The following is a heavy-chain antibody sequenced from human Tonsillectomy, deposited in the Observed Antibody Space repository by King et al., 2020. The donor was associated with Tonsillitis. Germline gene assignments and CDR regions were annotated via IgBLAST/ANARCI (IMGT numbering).Heavy chain of an antibody. CDR2: ISSNGGST. CDR1: GFTFSSYA. Sequence: QLVQSGGGLVQPGGSLRLSCSASGFTFSSYAMHWVRQAPGKGLEYVSAISSNGGSTYYADSVKGRFTISRDNSKNTLYLQMSSLRAEDTAVYYCVKDDVQIAVAGTGDYWGQGTLVTVSS. CDR3: VKDDVQIAVAGTGDY. V-gene: IGHV3-64D*06. D-gene: IGHD6-19*01. J-gene: IGHJ4*02.